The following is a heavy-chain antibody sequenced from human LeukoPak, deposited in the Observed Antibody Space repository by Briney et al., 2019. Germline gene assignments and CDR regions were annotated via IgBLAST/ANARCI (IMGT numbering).Heavy chain of an antibody. CDR3: AKDKFPGLTAATQFDY. Sequence: GGSLRLSCAASGFTFDDYAMHWVRQAPGKGLEWVSLISWDGGSTYYADSVKGRFTISRDNSKNSLYLQMNSLRAEDTALYYCAKDKFPGLTAATQFDYWGQGTLVTVSP. CDR2: ISWDGGST. J-gene: IGHJ4*02. D-gene: IGHD5-18*01. V-gene: IGHV3-43D*03. CDR1: GFTFDDYA.